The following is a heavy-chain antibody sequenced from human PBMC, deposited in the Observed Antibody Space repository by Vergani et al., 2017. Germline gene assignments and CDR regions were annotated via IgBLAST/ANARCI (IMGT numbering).Heavy chain of an antibody. CDR1: GFSFSTYA. D-gene: IGHD1-26*01. V-gene: IGHV3-23*01. Sequence: EVQLLESGGSLKQPGGSVRLSCAASGFSFSTYAMHWVRQAPGKGLEWVSALTGGGGSTYYAASFKGRFIISRDNSWDTLYLQMNSLRPEDTATYYCVKDAGSYENFFDSWGQGTLVTVSS. CDR2: LTGGGGST. CDR3: VKDAGSYENFFDS. J-gene: IGHJ4*02.